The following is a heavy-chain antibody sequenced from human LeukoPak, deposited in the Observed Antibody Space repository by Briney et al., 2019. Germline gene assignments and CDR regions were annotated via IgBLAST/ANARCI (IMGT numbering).Heavy chain of an antibody. J-gene: IGHJ2*01. V-gene: IGHV4-34*01. CDR1: GGSFSGYY. Sequence: SETQSLTCAVYGGSFSGYYWSWIRQPPGKGLEWIGEINHSGSTNYNPSLKSRVTISVDTSKNQFSLKLSSVTAADTAVYYCARGRTGYWYFDLWGRGTLVTVSS. CDR2: INHSGST. CDR3: ARGRTGYWYFDL. D-gene: IGHD7-27*01.